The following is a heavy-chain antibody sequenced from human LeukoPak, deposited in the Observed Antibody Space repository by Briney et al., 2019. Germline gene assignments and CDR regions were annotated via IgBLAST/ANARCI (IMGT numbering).Heavy chain of an antibody. J-gene: IGHJ5*02. V-gene: IGHV1-18*01. CDR2: ISAYNGNT. Sequence: ASVKVSCKASGYTFTSYGISWVRQAPGQGLEWMGWISAYNGNTNYAQKLQGRVTMTTDTSTSTAYMELRSLRSDDTAVYYCARGEYYGEYGYSWFDPWGQGTLVTVSS. CDR3: ARGEYYGEYGYSWFDP. D-gene: IGHD4-17*01. CDR1: GYTFTSYG.